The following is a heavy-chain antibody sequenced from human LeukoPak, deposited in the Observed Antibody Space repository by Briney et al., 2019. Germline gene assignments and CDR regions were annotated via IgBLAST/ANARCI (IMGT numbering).Heavy chain of an antibody. D-gene: IGHD1-26*01. CDR1: GFTFSSYG. V-gene: IGHV3-33*01. J-gene: IGHJ4*02. Sequence: QSGGSLRLSCAASGFTFSSYGMHWVRQAPGKELEWVAVIWYDGSNTYYADSVKGRFTISRDNSKNTLYLQMNSLRAEDTAVYYCARDHLSGSYYYFDYWGQGALVTVSS. CDR2: IWYDGSNT. CDR3: ARDHLSGSYYYFDY.